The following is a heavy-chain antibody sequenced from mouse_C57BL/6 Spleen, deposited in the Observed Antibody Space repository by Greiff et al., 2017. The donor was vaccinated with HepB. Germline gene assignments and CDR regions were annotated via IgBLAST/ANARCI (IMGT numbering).Heavy chain of an antibody. D-gene: IGHD2-4*01. CDR3: ARLAGLRGFAY. CDR1: GYTFTSYW. Sequence: QVQLKQPGAELVMPGASVKLSCKASGYTFTSYWMHWVKQRPGQGLEWIGEIDPSDSYTNYNQKFKGKSTLTVDKSSSTAYMQLSSLTSEDSAVYYCARLAGLRGFAYWGQGTLVTVSA. J-gene: IGHJ3*01. CDR2: IDPSDSYT. V-gene: IGHV1-69*01.